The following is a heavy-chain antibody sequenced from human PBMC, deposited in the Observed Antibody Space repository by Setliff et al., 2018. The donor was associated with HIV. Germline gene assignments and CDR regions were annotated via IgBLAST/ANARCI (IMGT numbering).Heavy chain of an antibody. CDR3: AKNLFSSRWSPLDS. Sequence: SLRLSCAASGFPFNYAWMSWVRQGPGKGPEWIGRLKSNIDGATTDYAAPVKGRFTISRDDSQGMLYLHMNSLKIEDTGVYYCAKNLFSSRWSPLDSWGQGTLVTVSS. V-gene: IGHV3-15*01. CDR2: LKSNIDGATT. CDR1: GFPFNYAW. J-gene: IGHJ4*02. D-gene: IGHD6-13*01.